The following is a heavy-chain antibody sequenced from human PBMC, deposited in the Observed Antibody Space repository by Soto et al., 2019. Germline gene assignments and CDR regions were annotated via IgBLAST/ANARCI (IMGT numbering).Heavy chain of an antibody. CDR2: INAGNGNT. CDR3: AGGLSGGGADWFDP. Sequence: QVQLVQSGAEVKKPGASVKVSCKASGYTFTSYAMHWVRQAPGQRLEWMGWINAGNGNTKYSQKFQGRVTITRDTAASTACMELSSLRSEDTAVYYCAGGLSGGGADWFDPWGQGTLVTVSS. CDR1: GYTFTSYA. J-gene: IGHJ5*02. V-gene: IGHV1-3*01. D-gene: IGHD2-15*01.